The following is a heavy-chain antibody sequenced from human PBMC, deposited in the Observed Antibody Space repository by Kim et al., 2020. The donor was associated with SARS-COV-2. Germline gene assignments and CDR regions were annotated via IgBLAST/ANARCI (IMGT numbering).Heavy chain of an antibody. Sequence: LKSRVTISVDTSKNQFSLRLSSVTAADTAVYYCARGILWFGDIRGWFDPWGQGTLVTVSS. CDR3: ARGILWFGDIRGWFDP. J-gene: IGHJ5*02. D-gene: IGHD3-10*01. V-gene: IGHV4-59*09.